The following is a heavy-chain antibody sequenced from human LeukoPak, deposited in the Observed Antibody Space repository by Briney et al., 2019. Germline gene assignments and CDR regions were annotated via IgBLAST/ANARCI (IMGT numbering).Heavy chain of an antibody. D-gene: IGHD5-18*01. CDR1: GYTFTSYY. CDR2: INPSGGST. CDR3: ASDTKLDVDTAMVPDY. J-gene: IGHJ4*02. Sequence: ASVKVSCKASGYTFTSYYMHWVRQAPGQGLEWMGIINPSGGSTSYAQKFQGRVTMTRDTSTSTVYMELSSLRSEDTAVYYCASDTKLDVDTAMVPDYWGQGTLVTVSS. V-gene: IGHV1-46*01.